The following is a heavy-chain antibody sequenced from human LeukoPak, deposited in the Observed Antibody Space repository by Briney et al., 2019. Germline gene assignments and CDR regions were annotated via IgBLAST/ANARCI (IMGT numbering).Heavy chain of an antibody. Sequence: GASVKVSCKASGYTFTSYGISWVRQAPGQGLEWMGWIGAYNGNTNYAQKLQGRVTMTTDTSTSTAYMELRSLRSDDTAVYYCARARWYCSSTSCYTRDSGGWYPLGYWGQGTLVTVSS. CDR2: IGAYNGNT. J-gene: IGHJ4*02. V-gene: IGHV1-18*01. CDR3: ARARWYCSSTSCYTRDSGGWYPLGY. CDR1: GYTFTSYG. D-gene: IGHD2-2*02.